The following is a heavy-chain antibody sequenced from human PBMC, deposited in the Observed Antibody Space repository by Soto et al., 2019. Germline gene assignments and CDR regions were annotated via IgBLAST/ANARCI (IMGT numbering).Heavy chain of an antibody. D-gene: IGHD6-13*01. CDR3: ARYRIAAAGPSFDY. J-gene: IGHJ4*02. V-gene: IGHV1-18*01. CDR2: ISAYNGNT. CDR1: GYTFTSYG. Sequence: ASVKVSCKASGYTFTSYGISWGRQAPGQGLEWMGWISAYNGNTNYAQKLQGRVTMTTDTSTSTAYMELRSLRSDDTAVYYCARYRIAAAGPSFDYWGQGTLVTVSS.